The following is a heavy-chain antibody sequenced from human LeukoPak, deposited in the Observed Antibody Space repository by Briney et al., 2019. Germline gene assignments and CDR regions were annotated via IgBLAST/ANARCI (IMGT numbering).Heavy chain of an antibody. J-gene: IGHJ4*02. V-gene: IGHV3-7*01. CDR3: ARDGESGDFEY. CDR1: GFTFSSYW. Sequence: GGSLRLSCAASGFTFSSYWMSWVRQAPGKGREWVANIKEDGSEKYYVDSVKGRFTISRDNGKNSLYLQMNSLRAEDTAVYYCARDGESGDFEYWGQGTLVTVSS. CDR2: IKEDGSEK. D-gene: IGHD2-21*01.